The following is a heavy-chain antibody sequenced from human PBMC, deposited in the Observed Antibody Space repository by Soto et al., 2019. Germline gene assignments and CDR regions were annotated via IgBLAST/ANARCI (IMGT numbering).Heavy chain of an antibody. D-gene: IGHD5-12*01. Sequence: SETLSLTCTVSGYSISSGYYWGWIRQPPGKGLEWIGSIYHSGSTYYNPSLKSRVTISVDTSKNQFSLKLSSVTAADTAVYYCATYRRDGYNGDEGYFDYWGQGTLVTVSS. CDR1: GYSISSGYY. J-gene: IGHJ4*02. CDR3: ATYRRDGYNGDEGYFDY. V-gene: IGHV4-38-2*02. CDR2: IYHSGST.